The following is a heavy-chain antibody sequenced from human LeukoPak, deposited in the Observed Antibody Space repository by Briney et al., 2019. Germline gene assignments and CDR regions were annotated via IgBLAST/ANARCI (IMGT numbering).Heavy chain of an antibody. CDR1: GGSISSSSYY. Sequence: SETLSLTCTVSGGSISSSSYYWGWIRQPPGKGLEWIGSIYYSGSTCYNPSLKSRVTISVDTSKNQFSLKLSSVTAADTAVYYCARDQLGYNWNDGWFDPWGQGTLVTVSS. D-gene: IGHD1-1*01. CDR2: IYYSGST. V-gene: IGHV4-39*02. CDR3: ARDQLGYNWNDGWFDP. J-gene: IGHJ5*02.